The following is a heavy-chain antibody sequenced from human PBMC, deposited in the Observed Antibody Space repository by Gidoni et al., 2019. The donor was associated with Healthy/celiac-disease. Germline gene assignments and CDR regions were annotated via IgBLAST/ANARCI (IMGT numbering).Heavy chain of an antibody. CDR3: ARATGYSSTWYRYFQH. J-gene: IGHJ1*01. D-gene: IGHD6-13*01. CDR2: INHSGTT. CDR1: GGSFSDYY. Sequence: QVQLQQWGAGLLKPSETLSLTCAVYGGSFSDYYWSWIRQPPGKGLEWIGEINHSGTTNYNPSVKSRVTISVDMSKNQFSLRLTSVTAADTAVYYCARATGYSSTWYRYFQHWGQGTLVTVSS. V-gene: IGHV4-34*01.